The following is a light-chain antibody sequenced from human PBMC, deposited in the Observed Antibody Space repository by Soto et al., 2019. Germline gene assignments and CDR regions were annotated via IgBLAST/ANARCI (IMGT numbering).Light chain of an antibody. Sequence: DIVLTQSPGTLSLSPGERATLSCRASQSVSNNYLAWYQQKPGQAPRLLIYGASNRATGIPGRFSGSGSGTDFTLTISRLEPEDFAVYYCQQYGSSGTFGQGTKVDI. CDR1: QSVSNNY. CDR3: QQYGSSGT. J-gene: IGKJ1*01. V-gene: IGKV3-20*01. CDR2: GAS.